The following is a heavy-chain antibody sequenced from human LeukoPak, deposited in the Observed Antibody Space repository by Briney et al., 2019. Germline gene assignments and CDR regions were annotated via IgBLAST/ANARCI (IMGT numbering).Heavy chain of an antibody. CDR1: GFTFSSYA. J-gene: IGHJ6*02. D-gene: IGHD3-10*01. V-gene: IGHV3-30-3*01. Sequence: GGSLRLSCAASGFTFSSYAMHWVRQAPGKGLEWVAVISYDGSNKYYADSVKGRFTISRDNSKNTLYLQMNSLRAEDTAVYYCAREFTTPGLLSDGMDVWGQGTTVTVSS. CDR3: AREFTTPGLLSDGMDV. CDR2: ISYDGSNK.